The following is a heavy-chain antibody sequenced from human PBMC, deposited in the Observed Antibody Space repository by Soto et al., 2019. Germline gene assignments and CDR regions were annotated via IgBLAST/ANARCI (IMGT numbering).Heavy chain of an antibody. V-gene: IGHV4-34*01. CDR3: ARGRGFGELLRTHYYYYYMDV. CDR1: GGSFSGYY. D-gene: IGHD3-10*01. Sequence: SETLSLTCAVYGGSFSGYYWSWIRQPPGKGLEWIGEINHSGSTNYNPSLKSRVTISVDTSKNQFSLKLSLVTAADTAVYYCARGRGFGELLRTHYYYYYMDVWGKGTTVTVSS. J-gene: IGHJ6*03. CDR2: INHSGST.